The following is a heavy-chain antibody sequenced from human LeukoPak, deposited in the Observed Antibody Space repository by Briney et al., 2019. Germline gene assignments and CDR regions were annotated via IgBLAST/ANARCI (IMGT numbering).Heavy chain of an antibody. CDR1: GFTFSSYD. Sequence: GGSLRLSCAASGFTFSSYDMHWVRQATGKGLEWVSAIGTAGGTYYPGSVKGRFTISRENAKNSLYLQMNSLRAGDTAVYYCARGMGYDSSGYYYVSPFDYWGQGTLVTVSS. J-gene: IGHJ4*02. CDR3: ARGMGYDSSGYYYVSPFDY. V-gene: IGHV3-13*01. CDR2: IGTAGGT. D-gene: IGHD3-22*01.